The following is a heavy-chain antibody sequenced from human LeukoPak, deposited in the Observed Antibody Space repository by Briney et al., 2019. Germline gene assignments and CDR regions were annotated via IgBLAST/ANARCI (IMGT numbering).Heavy chain of an antibody. V-gene: IGHV3-48*03. CDR2: ISSSGSTI. J-gene: IGHJ4*02. D-gene: IGHD3-9*01. CDR3: ARGRDILTGYYKGALDY. Sequence: GGPLTLSCAASGFTFSSYEMNWVRQAPGKGLEWVSYISSSGSTIYYADSVKGRFTISRDNAKNSLYLQMNSLRDEDTAVYYCARGRDILTGYYKGALDYWGQGTLVTVYS. CDR1: GFTFSSYE.